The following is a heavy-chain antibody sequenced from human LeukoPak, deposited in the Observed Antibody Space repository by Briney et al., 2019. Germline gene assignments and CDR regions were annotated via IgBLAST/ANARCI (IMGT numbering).Heavy chain of an antibody. D-gene: IGHD2-15*01. V-gene: IGHV1-46*01. CDR1: GYTFTSYY. CDR2: INPSGGST. J-gene: IGHJ5*02. Sequence: GASVKVSCKASGYTFTSYYMHWVRQAPGQGLEWMGIINPSGGSTSYAQKFQGRVTMTRDTSTSTVYMELSSLRSEDTAVYYCATAPYCSGGSCYPLVNWFDPWGQGTLVTVSS. CDR3: ATAPYCSGGSCYPLVNWFDP.